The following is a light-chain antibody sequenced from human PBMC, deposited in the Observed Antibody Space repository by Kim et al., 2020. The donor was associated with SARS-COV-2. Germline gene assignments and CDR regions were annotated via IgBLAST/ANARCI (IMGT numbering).Light chain of an antibody. J-gene: IGLJ1*01. Sequence: APVKTARITCGGTNMRSKKVRWYQQKPGQAPVLVIFYDNDRPSGIPERFSGSNSGNTATLTISRVEAGDEADYYCHVWDSTSDHVFGTGTKVTVL. CDR2: YDN. V-gene: IGLV3-21*04. CDR1: NMRSKK. CDR3: HVWDSTSDHV.